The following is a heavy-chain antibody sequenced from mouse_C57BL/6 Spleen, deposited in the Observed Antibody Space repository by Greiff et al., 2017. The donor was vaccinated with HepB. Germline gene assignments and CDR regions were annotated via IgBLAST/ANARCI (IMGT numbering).Heavy chain of an antibody. CDR2: IYPRDGST. Sequence: QVQLQQSGSELVKPGASVKLSCKASGYTFTSYDINWVKQRPGQGLEWIGWIYPRDGSTKYNEKFKGKATLTVDTSSSTAYMELHSMTSEDSAVYFCARPFYYYGSSSYYFDYWGQGTTLTVSS. D-gene: IGHD1-1*01. V-gene: IGHV1-85*01. CDR1: GYTFTSYD. CDR3: ARPFYYYGSSSYYFDY. J-gene: IGHJ2*01.